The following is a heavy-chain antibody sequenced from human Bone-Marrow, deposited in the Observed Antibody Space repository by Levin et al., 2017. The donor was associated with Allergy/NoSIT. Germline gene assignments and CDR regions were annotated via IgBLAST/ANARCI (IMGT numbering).Heavy chain of an antibody. D-gene: IGHD2-2*01. CDR1: GYTFTGYY. CDR2: INPNSGGT. Sequence: ASVKVSCKASGYTFTGYYMHWVRQAPGQGLEWMGRINPNSGGTNYAQKFQGRVTMTRDTSISTAYMELSRLRSDDTAVYYCARGGYCSSTSCYSRSNWFDPWGQGTLVTVSS. J-gene: IGHJ5*02. CDR3: ARGGYCSSTSCYSRSNWFDP. V-gene: IGHV1-2*06.